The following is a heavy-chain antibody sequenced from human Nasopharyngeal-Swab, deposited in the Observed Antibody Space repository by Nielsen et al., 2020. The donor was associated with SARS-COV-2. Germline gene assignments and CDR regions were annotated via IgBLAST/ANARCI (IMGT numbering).Heavy chain of an antibody. V-gene: IGHV4-59*12. CDR3: ARYVPAAIPDYWYFDL. Sequence: SETLSLTCTVSGGSISSYYWSWIRQPPGKGLEWIGYIYYSGSTNYNPPLKSRVTISVDTSKNQFSLKLSSVTAADTAVYYCARYVPAAIPDYWYFDLWGRGTLVTVSS. J-gene: IGHJ2*01. CDR1: GGSISSYY. D-gene: IGHD2-2*01. CDR2: IYYSGST.